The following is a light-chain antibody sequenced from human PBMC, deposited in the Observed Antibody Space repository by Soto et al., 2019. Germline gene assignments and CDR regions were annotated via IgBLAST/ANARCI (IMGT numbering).Light chain of an antibody. Sequence: DIQMTQSPSSLSASVGDRVTITCRASQSISSYLNWYQQKPGKAPKLLIYAASSLQSGVPSRFSGSRSGTDFTLTISSLQPEDFESYYCQQSYSTPRTFGQGTKVEIK. J-gene: IGKJ1*01. CDR3: QQSYSTPRT. CDR2: AAS. CDR1: QSISSY. V-gene: IGKV1-39*01.